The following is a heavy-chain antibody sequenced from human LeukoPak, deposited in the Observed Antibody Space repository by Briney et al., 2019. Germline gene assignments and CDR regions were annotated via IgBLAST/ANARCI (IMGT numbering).Heavy chain of an antibody. V-gene: IGHV1-69*13. J-gene: IGHJ4*02. Sequence: SVKVSCKASGYTFSSYAISWVRQAPGQGLEWMGGIIPIFDTGNYAQKFQGRLTITADESTSTAYMELSSLRSEDTAVYYCAREGEYTYGYGYWGQGTLVTVSS. D-gene: IGHD5-18*01. CDR1: GYTFSSYA. CDR2: IIPIFDTG. CDR3: AREGEYTYGYGY.